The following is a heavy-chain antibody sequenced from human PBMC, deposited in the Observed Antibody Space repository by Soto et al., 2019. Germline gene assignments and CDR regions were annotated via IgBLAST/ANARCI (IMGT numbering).Heavy chain of an antibody. Sequence: PGGSLRLSCAASGFTFGTFAMHWVRQAPGKGLEWVAVISSDGYVQYYADSVKGRFTISRDNSMNTLFLQMSSLKPEDTAVYFCARAPTSRFDYWGQGTLVTVSS. CDR3: ARAPTSRFDY. J-gene: IGHJ4*02. V-gene: IGHV3-30*15. CDR1: GFTFGTFA. CDR2: ISSDGYVQ.